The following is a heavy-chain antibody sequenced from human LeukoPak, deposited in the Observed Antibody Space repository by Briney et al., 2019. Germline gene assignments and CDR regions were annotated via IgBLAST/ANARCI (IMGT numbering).Heavy chain of an antibody. J-gene: IGHJ3*02. CDR3: TTGICSSTSCYDAFDI. D-gene: IGHD2-2*01. CDR2: IKSKTDGGTT. Sequence: GGSLRLSCAASGFTFSNAWMSWVRQAPGKGLEWVGRIKSKTDGGTTDYAAPVKGRFTISRDDSKNTLYLQMNSLKTEDTAVYYFTTGICSSTSCYDAFDIWGQGTMVTVSS. CDR1: GFTFSNAW. V-gene: IGHV3-15*01.